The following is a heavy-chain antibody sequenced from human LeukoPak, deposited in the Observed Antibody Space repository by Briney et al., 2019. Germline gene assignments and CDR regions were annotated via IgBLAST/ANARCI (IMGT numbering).Heavy chain of an antibody. CDR1: GGSISRLY. Sequence: KPSETLSLTCTVSGGSISRLYCRWIRQPARKGLGWIGRIYTSGSTNNNPSLKSRVTMSVDTSKNQFSLKLSAVTAADTAVYYCPRHVVAAAGTWHYWGQGTQVSVSS. V-gene: IGHV4-4*07. J-gene: IGHJ4*02. D-gene: IGHD6-13*01. CDR3: PRHVVAAAGTWHY. CDR2: IYTSGST.